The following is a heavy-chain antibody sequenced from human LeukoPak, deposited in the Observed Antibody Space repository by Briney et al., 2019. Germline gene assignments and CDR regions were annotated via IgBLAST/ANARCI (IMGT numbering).Heavy chain of an antibody. J-gene: IGHJ4*02. V-gene: IGHV3-33*01. Sequence: PGGSLRLSCAASGFTFSSYGMHWVRQAPGKGLEWVAAIWYDGSNKYYADSVKGRFTISRDKSKNTLYLQMNSLRAEDTAVYYCATYIAVAGLDYWGQGTLVTVSS. CDR3: ATYIAVAGLDY. CDR2: IWYDGSNK. CDR1: GFTFSSYG. D-gene: IGHD6-19*01.